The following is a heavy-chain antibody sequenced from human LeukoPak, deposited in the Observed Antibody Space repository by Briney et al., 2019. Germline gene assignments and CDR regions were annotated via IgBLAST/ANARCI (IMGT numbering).Heavy chain of an antibody. V-gene: IGHV1-69*01. CDR3: ARDMGDYYDSSGYYDSFDY. CDR2: IIPIFGTA. Sequence: SVKVSCTASRGTFSIYAISWVRQAPGQGLEWMGGIIPIFGTANYAQKFQGRVPITADESTSIAYMELSSLRSEDTAVYYGARDMGDYYDSSGYYDSFDYWGQGTLVTVSS. CDR1: RGTFSIYA. J-gene: IGHJ4*02. D-gene: IGHD3-22*01.